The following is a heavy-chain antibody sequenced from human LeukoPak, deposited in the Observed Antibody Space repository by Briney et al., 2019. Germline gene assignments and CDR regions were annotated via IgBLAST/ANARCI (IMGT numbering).Heavy chain of an antibody. D-gene: IGHD3-10*02. CDR2: ITSDSRYM. CDR1: GFTFSSYN. Sequence: GGSLSLSCAASGFTFSSYNMNWVRQAPGKGLEWVSSITSDSRYMYYADSVKGRFTISRDNAKNSLYLQMNSLRAEDTAVYYCARDRRGPLFGELLTDYWGQGTLVTVSS. J-gene: IGHJ4*02. V-gene: IGHV3-21*01. CDR3: ARDRRGPLFGELLTDY.